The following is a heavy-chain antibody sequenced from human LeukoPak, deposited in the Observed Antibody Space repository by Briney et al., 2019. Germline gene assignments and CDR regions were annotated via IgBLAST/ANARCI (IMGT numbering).Heavy chain of an antibody. D-gene: IGHD4-17*01. V-gene: IGHV3-9*01. CDR1: GFTFDDYA. Sequence: GGSLRLSCAASGFTFDDYAMHWVRQAPGKGLEWVSGISWNSGSIGYADSVKGRLTISRDNAKNSLYLQMNSLRAEDTALYYCAKDMIGDYGDYPYYFDYWGQGTLVTVSS. CDR3: AKDMIGDYGDYPYYFDY. J-gene: IGHJ4*02. CDR2: ISWNSGSI.